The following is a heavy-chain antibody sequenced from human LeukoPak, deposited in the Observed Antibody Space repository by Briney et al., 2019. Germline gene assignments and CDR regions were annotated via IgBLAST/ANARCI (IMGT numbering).Heavy chain of an antibody. CDR3: ARASREGYSYGYYFDY. D-gene: IGHD5-18*01. Sequence: GGSLRLSCAASGFTFSSYAMSWVRQAPGKGLEWVSSISGSGGSTYYADSVKGRFTISRDNSKNTLYLQMNSLRAEDTAVYYCARASREGYSYGYYFDYWGQGTLVTVSS. CDR1: GFTFSSYA. CDR2: ISGSGGST. V-gene: IGHV3-23*01. J-gene: IGHJ4*02.